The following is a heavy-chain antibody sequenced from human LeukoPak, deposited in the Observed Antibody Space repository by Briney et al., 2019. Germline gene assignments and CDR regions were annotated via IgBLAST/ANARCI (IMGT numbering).Heavy chain of an antibody. Sequence: SGALSLTCAVSGGSISSSNWWSWVRQPPGKGLEWIGEIYHSGSTNYNPSLKSRVTISVDKSKNQFSLKLSSVTAADTAVYYCARVIAVAGRGFDYWGQGTLVTVSS. J-gene: IGHJ4*02. D-gene: IGHD6-19*01. CDR2: IYHSGST. V-gene: IGHV4-4*02. CDR1: GGSISSSNW. CDR3: ARVIAVAGRGFDY.